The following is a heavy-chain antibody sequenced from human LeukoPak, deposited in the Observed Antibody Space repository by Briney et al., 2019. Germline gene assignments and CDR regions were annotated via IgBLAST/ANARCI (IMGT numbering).Heavy chain of an antibody. Sequence: SETLSLTCTVSGGSISSYYWSWIRQPAGKGLEWIGRIYTNGSTNYNPSLKSRVTMSVDTSKNQFSLKLSSVTAADTAVYYCARMGGFLEWLFGYMDVWGKGTTVTVSS. CDR3: ARMGGFLEWLFGYMDV. CDR1: GGSISSYY. V-gene: IGHV4-4*07. CDR2: IYTNGST. J-gene: IGHJ6*03. D-gene: IGHD3-3*01.